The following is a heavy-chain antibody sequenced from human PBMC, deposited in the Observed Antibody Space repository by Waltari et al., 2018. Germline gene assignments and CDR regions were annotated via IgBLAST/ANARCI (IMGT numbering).Heavy chain of an antibody. Sequence: EVQLVESGGGLVQPGGSLKLSCEASGFTFSRYEMNWVRRAPGKGLEWVGYIDSSSITLYYADSVKGRFTISRDNAKNLLYLQMHSLRAEDTAVYYCARVSWGTVLVDSDYWGQGALVTVSS. D-gene: IGHD5-18*01. CDR2: IDSSSITL. CDR3: ARVSWGTVLVDSDY. CDR1: GFTFSRYE. J-gene: IGHJ4*02. V-gene: IGHV3-48*03.